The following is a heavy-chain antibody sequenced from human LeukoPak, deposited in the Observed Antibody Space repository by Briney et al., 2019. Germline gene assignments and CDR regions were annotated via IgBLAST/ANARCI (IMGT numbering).Heavy chain of an antibody. Sequence: PGAYLRLSCAASGFSVSDKDMSWVRQAPGKGMEWVSVLYTGGNIYYADFVKGRFTISRDNSNNMVFLQMNSLTAEDTALYYCAGGQMFTSGGFDNWGQGALVTVSS. CDR2: LYTGGNI. J-gene: IGHJ4*02. V-gene: IGHV3-53*01. D-gene: IGHD6-19*01. CDR3: AGGQMFTSGGFDN. CDR1: GFSVSDKD.